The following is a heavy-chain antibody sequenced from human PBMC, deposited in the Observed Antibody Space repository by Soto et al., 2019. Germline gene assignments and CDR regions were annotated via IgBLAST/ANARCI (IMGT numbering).Heavy chain of an antibody. J-gene: IGHJ6*02. D-gene: IGHD5-18*01. Sequence: SETLSLTCTVPGGSISSSSYYWGWIRQPPGKGLEWIGSIYYSGSTYYNPSLKSRVTISVDTSKNTLYLQMNSLRAEDTAVYYCARSYYYYYGMDVWGQGTTVTVSS. CDR1: GGSISSSSYY. V-gene: IGHV4-39*01. CDR3: ARSYYYYYGMDV. CDR2: IYYSGST.